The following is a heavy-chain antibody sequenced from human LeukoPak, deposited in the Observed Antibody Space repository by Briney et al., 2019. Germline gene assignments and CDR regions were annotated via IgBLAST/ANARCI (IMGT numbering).Heavy chain of an antibody. D-gene: IGHD3-22*01. CDR1: GFTFSSYA. J-gene: IGHJ4*02. Sequence: GGSLRLSCAASGFTFSSYAMSWVRQAPGKGLEWVSAISGSGGSTYYADSVKGRFTISRDNSKNTLYLQMNSLRAEDTAVYYCSKAPPTYYYDSSGYYQDYWGQGTLVTVSS. V-gene: IGHV3-23*01. CDR3: SKAPPTYYYDSSGYYQDY. CDR2: ISGSGGST.